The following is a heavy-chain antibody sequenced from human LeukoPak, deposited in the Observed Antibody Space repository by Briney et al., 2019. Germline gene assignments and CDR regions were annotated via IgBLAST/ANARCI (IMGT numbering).Heavy chain of an antibody. CDR2: IYYSGST. CDR1: GGSISSGGYY. D-gene: IGHD6-19*01. J-gene: IGHJ4*02. V-gene: IGHV4-31*03. CDR3: ARHVHGSGPPDY. Sequence: PSQTLSLTCTVSGGSISSGGYYWSWIRQHPGKGLEWIGYIYYSGSTYYNPSLKSRVTISVDTSKNQFSLKLSSVTAADTAVYYCARHVHGSGPPDYWGQGTLVTVSS.